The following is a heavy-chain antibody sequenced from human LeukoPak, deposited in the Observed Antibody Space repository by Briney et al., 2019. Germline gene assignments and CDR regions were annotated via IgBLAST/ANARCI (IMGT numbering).Heavy chain of an antibody. CDR1: GYTFTSYG. D-gene: IGHD6-13*01. Sequence: ASVKVSCKASGYTFTSYGISWVRQAPGQGLEWMGWISAYNGNTNYAQKLQGRVTMTTDTSTSTAYMELRSLRSDDTAVYYCARDRRRIAAAVGFQHWGQGTLVTVSS. V-gene: IGHV1-18*01. CDR2: ISAYNGNT. J-gene: IGHJ1*01. CDR3: ARDRRRIAAAVGFQH.